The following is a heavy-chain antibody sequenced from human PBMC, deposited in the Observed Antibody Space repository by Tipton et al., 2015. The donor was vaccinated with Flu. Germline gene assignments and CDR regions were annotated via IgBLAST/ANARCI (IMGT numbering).Heavy chain of an antibody. D-gene: IGHD1-14*01. CDR3: ARGVNHAFDL. CDR2: VHQTGST. Sequence: TLSLTCSVSGDSIGSPYFWGWIRQPPGKGLEWIGNVHQTGSTYYNPSLTSRVTIAVDRPKNQFSLRLTSVTAADTAVYYCARGVNHAFDLWGQGTLVTVSS. V-gene: IGHV4-38-2*02. J-gene: IGHJ4*02. CDR1: GDSIGSPYF.